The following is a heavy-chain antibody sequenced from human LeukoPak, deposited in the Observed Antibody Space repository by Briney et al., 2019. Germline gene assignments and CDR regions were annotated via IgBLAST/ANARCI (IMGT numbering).Heavy chain of an antibody. CDR3: AGLDSSGYPFDY. J-gene: IGHJ4*02. Sequence: GGSLRLSCAASGFVFRNYFMSWVRQAPGKGLEWVSSISSSSSYIYYADSVKGRFTSSSDNAKNSLYLQMNSLRAEDTAVYYCAGLDSSGYPFDYWGQGTLVTVSS. CDR2: ISSSSSYI. V-gene: IGHV3-21*01. CDR1: GFVFRNYF. D-gene: IGHD3-22*01.